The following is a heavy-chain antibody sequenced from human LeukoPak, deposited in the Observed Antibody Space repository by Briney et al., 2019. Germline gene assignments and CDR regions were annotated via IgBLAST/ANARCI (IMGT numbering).Heavy chain of an antibody. CDR2: INHSGST. J-gene: IGHJ3*02. CDR1: GGSFSGYY. V-gene: IGHV4-34*01. Sequence: SETLSLTCAVYGGSFSGYYWSWIRQPPGKGLEWIGEINHSGSTNYNPSLKSRVTISVDTSKNQFSLKLSSVTAADTAVYDCARGPRRYCSGGSCYRAFDIWGPGTMGTVSS. D-gene: IGHD2-15*01. CDR3: ARGPRRYCSGGSCYRAFDI.